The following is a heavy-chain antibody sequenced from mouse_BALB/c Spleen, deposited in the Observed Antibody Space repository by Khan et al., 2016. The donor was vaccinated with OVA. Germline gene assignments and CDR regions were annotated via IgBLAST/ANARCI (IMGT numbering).Heavy chain of an antibody. D-gene: IGHD1-1*01. CDR3: TLLLLAY. Sequence: LQQPGSELVRPGASVKLSCKASGYTFTSYWMHWVKQRPGQGLEWIENIYPGSGSTNYDEKFKSKATLTVDTSSSPAYMQLSSLTSEDSAVYYCTLLLLAYWGQGTLVTVSA. CDR2: IYPGSGST. CDR1: GYTFTSYW. J-gene: IGHJ3*01. V-gene: IGHV1S22*01.